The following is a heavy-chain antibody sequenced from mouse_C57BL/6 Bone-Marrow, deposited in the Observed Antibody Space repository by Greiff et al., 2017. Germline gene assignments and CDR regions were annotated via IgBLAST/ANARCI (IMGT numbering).Heavy chain of an antibody. Sequence: QVQLQQSDAELAKPGASVKISCKVSGYTFTDHTIHWMKQRPEQGLEWIGYIYPRDGSTKYNEKFKGKATLTADQSSSTAYMQLHSLTSEDSAVYFCASRYGSSYRVWFAYWGQGTLVTVSA. D-gene: IGHD1-1*01. CDR1: GYTFTDHT. V-gene: IGHV1-78*01. CDR2: IYPRDGST. CDR3: ASRYGSSYRVWFAY. J-gene: IGHJ3*01.